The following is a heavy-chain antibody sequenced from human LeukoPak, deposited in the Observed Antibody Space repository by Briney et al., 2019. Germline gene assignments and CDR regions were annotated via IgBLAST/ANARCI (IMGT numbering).Heavy chain of an antibody. J-gene: IGHJ2*01. CDR1: GFTFSSYW. CDR3: ARDQVDSSGYGDWYFDL. Sequence: HAGGSLRLSCAASGFTFSSYWTSWVRQAPGKGLEWVANIKQDGSGKYYVDSVKGRFTISRDNAKNSLYLQMNSLRAEDTAVYYCARDQVDSSGYGDWYFDLWGRGTLVTVSS. V-gene: IGHV3-7*01. D-gene: IGHD3-22*01. CDR2: IKQDGSGK.